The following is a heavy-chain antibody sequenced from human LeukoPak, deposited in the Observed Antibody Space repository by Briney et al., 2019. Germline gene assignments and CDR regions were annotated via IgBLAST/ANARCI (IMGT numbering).Heavy chain of an antibody. D-gene: IGHD2-8*01. Sequence: GGSLRLSCAASGFTFSSYSMNWVRQAPGKGLEWVSSISSTSIYKYYADSVKGRFTISRDNAKDSLFLQMDSLRAEDTAIYYCARDPRIYCTNGICRDDYFDNWGQGTLVTVSS. V-gene: IGHV3-21*01. J-gene: IGHJ4*02. CDR1: GFTFSSYS. CDR2: ISSTSIYK. CDR3: ARDPRIYCTNGICRDDYFDN.